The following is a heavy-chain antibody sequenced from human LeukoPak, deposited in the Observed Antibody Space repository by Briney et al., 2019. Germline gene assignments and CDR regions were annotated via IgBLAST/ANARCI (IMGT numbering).Heavy chain of an antibody. CDR3: ASAPRDYYFGSGSMGSYFDY. D-gene: IGHD3-10*01. CDR1: GFTFSNYA. V-gene: IGHV3-30-3*02. CDR2: TSNDGSNK. J-gene: IGHJ4*02. Sequence: GGSLRLSCAASGFTFSNYAMHWVRQAPGKGLEWVAVTSNDGSNKFYADSVKGRFTISRDNSKNTLYVQMNSLRAEDTAVYYCASAPRDYYFGSGSMGSYFDYWGQGTLVTVSS.